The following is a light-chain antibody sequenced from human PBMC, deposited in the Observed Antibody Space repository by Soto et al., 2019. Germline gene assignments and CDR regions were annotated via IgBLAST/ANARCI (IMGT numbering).Light chain of an antibody. J-gene: IGKJ3*01. CDR3: QHYGSSPLFT. Sequence: LTQSPATLSLSPGEGATLSCRASRSISDSYLFWYQQKPGQAPRLLIYGTSIRATGVSDRFSGSGSGTDFTLTISRLEPEDVAVYYCQHYGSSPLFTFGPGTKVDIK. V-gene: IGKV3-20*01. CDR1: RSISDSY. CDR2: GTS.